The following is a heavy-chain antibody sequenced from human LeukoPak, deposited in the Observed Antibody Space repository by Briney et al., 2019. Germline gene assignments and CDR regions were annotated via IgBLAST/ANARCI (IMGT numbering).Heavy chain of an antibody. CDR3: ARVTLENAFDI. Sequence: PGGSLRLSCAASGFTVSSNYMSWVRQAPGKGLELVSVIYSGGSTYYADSVKGRFTISRDNSKNTLYLQMNSLRAEDTAVYYCARVTLENAFDIWGQGTMVTVSS. J-gene: IGHJ3*02. D-gene: IGHD1-1*01. CDR1: GFTVSSNY. V-gene: IGHV3-53*01. CDR2: IYSGGST.